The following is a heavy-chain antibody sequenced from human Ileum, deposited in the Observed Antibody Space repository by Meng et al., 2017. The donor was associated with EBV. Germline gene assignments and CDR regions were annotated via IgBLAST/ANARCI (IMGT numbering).Heavy chain of an antibody. D-gene: IGHD3-22*01. CDR3: ARDSSSSAYSPFDY. CDR2: TYYKSKWYN. J-gene: IGHJ4*02. Sequence: QRQQVRPGLEQHSPTLSPTCAITGASVSSNSAAWNWIRQSPSRGLEWLGRTYYKSKWYNDYAVSVKSRIAINPDTSKTQFSLQLNSVTPEDTAVYYCARDSSSSAYSPFDYWGQGTLVTVSS. CDR1: GASVSSNSAA. V-gene: IGHV6-1*01.